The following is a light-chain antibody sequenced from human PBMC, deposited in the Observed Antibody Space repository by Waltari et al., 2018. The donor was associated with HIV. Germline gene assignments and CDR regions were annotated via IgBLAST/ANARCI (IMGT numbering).Light chain of an antibody. CDR1: SSHGGIFKY. Sequence: QSALTQPASVSGSPGQSLTISCTGASSHGGIFKYVTWYQQHPGKAPKVIIYDFINRPSGVYNRFSVCKSDNSASPTSFGLQAEDEADYYCSSHTTTTTVWVFGGGTTLPVL. CDR2: DFI. V-gene: IGLV2-14*03. J-gene: IGLJ2*01. CDR3: SSHTTTTTVWV.